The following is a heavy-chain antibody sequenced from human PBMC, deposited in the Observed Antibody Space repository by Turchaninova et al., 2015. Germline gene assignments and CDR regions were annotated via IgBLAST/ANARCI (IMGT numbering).Heavy chain of an antibody. J-gene: IGHJ3*01. D-gene: IGHD2-21*02. CDR3: ARGAVVTAIRGAFDV. V-gene: IGHV4-38-2*01. Sequence: VQLQESGPGLVEPSETLSLTCVVSDSSISRGYFGGWIRQPPGKGLEWIGSIYPSGTPFSNPSLQSRVTISVDTSKNQFSLKLSSVTAADTAVYYCARGAVVTAIRGAFDVWGQGTLVTVAS. CDR1: DSSISRGYF. CDR2: IYPSGTP.